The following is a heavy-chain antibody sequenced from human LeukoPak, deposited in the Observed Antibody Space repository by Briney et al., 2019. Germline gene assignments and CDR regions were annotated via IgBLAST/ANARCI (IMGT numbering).Heavy chain of an antibody. J-gene: IGHJ4*02. CDR1: GYSFTSFW. V-gene: IGHV5-51*01. Sequence: GESLQISCKGSGYSFTSFWIAWVRQMPGKGLEWMGIIYPGDSNTRYSPSFQGQVTISADKSISTAYLQWRSLKASDTAMYYCARSAAMDEEGPSGYWGQGTLVTVSS. CDR3: ARSAAMDEEGPSGY. D-gene: IGHD5-18*01. CDR2: IYPGDSNT.